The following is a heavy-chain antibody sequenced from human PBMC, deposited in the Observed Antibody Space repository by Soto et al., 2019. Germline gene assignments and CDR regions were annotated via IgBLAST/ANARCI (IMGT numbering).Heavy chain of an antibody. Sequence: EVQLLESGGGLVQPGGSLRLSCAASGFTFSSYAMSWVRQAPGKGLEWVSAISGSGGSTYYADSVKGRFTISRDNSKNTPYLQMNSLRAEDTAVYYCAKASGWFGEFDYWGQGTRVTVSS. V-gene: IGHV3-23*01. CDR1: GFTFSSYA. CDR2: ISGSGGST. J-gene: IGHJ4*02. CDR3: AKASGWFGEFDY. D-gene: IGHD3-10*01.